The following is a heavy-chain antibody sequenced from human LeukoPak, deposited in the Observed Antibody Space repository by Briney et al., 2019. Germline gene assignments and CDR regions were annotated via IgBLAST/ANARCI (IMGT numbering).Heavy chain of an antibody. CDR3: AKVDCSRTSCYAGNYYYGMDV. D-gene: IGHD2-2*01. CDR2: ISGSGSST. J-gene: IGHJ6*02. Sequence: GGSLRLSCAASGFTFSSYAVSWVRQAPGKGLEWVSAISGSGSSTYYADSVKGRFTISRDNSKSTLYLQMNSLRAEDTAVYYCAKVDCSRTSCYAGNYYYGMDVWGQGTTVTVSS. V-gene: IGHV3-23*01. CDR1: GFTFSSYA.